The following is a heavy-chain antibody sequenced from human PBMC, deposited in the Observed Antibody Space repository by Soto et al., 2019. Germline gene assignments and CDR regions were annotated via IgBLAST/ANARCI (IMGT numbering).Heavy chain of an antibody. CDR3: AAELGFGKLSVV. V-gene: IGHV1-69*01. Sequence: QVQVVQSGVEGRRPGSSVQVACKASGDTCQNCVITWGRQAPGQGLEWMGGIIALVGTTDFAQRFQGRLTITTDESTTTAYMDLSRLRSEGTATYYCAAELGFGKLSVVWGQGTTVIVSS. CDR1: GDTCQNCV. D-gene: IGHD3-10*01. CDR2: IIALVGTT. J-gene: IGHJ6*02.